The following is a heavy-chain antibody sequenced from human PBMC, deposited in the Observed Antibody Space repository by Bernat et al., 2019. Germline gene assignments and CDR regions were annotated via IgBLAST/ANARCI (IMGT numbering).Heavy chain of an antibody. Sequence: QVTLRESGPALVKPTQTHTLTCTFSGFSLITSGMCVSWIRQPPGKALEWLALIDWDDDKYYSTSLKTRPTISKDTSKNQVILRMTDLDQVDTATDYCVRGGGYDSAHDYWGQGTLVTVSS. J-gene: IGHJ4*02. D-gene: IGHD5-12*01. V-gene: IGHV2-70*01. CDR2: IDWDDDK. CDR3: VRGGGYDSAHDY. CDR1: GFSLITSGMC.